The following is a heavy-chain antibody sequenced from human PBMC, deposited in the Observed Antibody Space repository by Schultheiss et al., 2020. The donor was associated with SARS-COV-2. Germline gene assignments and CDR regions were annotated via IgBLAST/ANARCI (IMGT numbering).Heavy chain of an antibody. Sequence: GGSLRLSCAASGFTFSSYGIHWVRQAPGKGLEWVAVISYDGTNKYYADSVKGRFTISRDNSKNTLYLQMNSLRAEDTAVYYCAKDRRNYYDSSGLKIDYWGHGTLVTVSS. J-gene: IGHJ4*01. V-gene: IGHV3-30*18. D-gene: IGHD3-22*01. CDR2: ISYDGTNK. CDR3: AKDRRNYYDSSGLKIDY. CDR1: GFTFSSYG.